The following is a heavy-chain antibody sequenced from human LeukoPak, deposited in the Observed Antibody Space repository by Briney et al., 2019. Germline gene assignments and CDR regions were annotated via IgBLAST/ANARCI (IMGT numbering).Heavy chain of an antibody. CDR3: ARGVSKQPVPNYYYYGMDV. D-gene: IGHD6-13*01. CDR1: GCTFTSYA. V-gene: IGHV7-4-1*02. J-gene: IGHJ6*02. CDR2: INTNTGNP. Sequence: ASVTVSCKASGCTFTSYAMNWVRQAPGQGLEWMGWINTNTGNPTYAQGFTGRFVFSLDTSVNKAYLQISSLKAEDTAVYYCARGVSKQPVPNYYYYGMDVWGQGTTVTVSS.